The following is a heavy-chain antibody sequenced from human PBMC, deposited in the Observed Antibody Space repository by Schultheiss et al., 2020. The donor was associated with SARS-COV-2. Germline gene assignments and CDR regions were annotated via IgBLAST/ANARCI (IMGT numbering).Heavy chain of an antibody. CDR1: GFTFSSYW. V-gene: IGHV3-7*03. Sequence: ESLKISCAASGFTFSSYWMSWVRQAPGKGLEWVANIKQDGSEKYYVDSVKGRFTISRDNAKNSLYLQMNSLRAEDTAVYYCARDGYSYGSGTYYFDYWGQGTLVTVSS. D-gene: IGHD5-18*01. CDR2: IKQDGSEK. J-gene: IGHJ4*02. CDR3: ARDGYSYGSGTYYFDY.